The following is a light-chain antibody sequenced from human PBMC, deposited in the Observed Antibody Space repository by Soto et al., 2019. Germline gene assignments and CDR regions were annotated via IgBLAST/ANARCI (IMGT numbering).Light chain of an antibody. CDR2: GAY. CDR1: QSVSSN. V-gene: IGKV3-15*01. CDR3: QQYNNWPLT. J-gene: IGKJ2*01. Sequence: EIVMTQSPATLSVSPGERATLSCRASQSVSSNLAWYQQKPGHAPRLLIYGAYTRATGIPAMFSGSGSGTEFTLTISSLQSEDFAVYYCQQYNNWPLTFGQGTKLEIK.